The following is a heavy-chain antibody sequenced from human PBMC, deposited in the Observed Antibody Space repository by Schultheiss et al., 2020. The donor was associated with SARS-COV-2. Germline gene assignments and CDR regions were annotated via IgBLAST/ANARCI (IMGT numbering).Heavy chain of an antibody. D-gene: IGHD5-18*01. CDR1: GGSFSGYY. J-gene: IGHJ4*02. Sequence: SETLSLTCAVYGGSFSGYYWSWIRQPPGKGLEWIGEINHSGSTNYNPSLKSRVTMSVDTSKNQFSLKLSSVTAADTAVYYCASQPLIQVGLFDYWGQGTLVTVSS. CDR3: ASQPLIQVGLFDY. V-gene: IGHV4-34*01. CDR2: INHSGST.